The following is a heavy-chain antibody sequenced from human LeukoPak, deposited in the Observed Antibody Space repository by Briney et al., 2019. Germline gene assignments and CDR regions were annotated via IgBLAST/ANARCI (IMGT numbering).Heavy chain of an antibody. J-gene: IGHJ4*02. CDR2: ISSSSSTI. V-gene: IGHV3-48*04. CDR1: GFTFSSYS. Sequence: GGSLRLSCAASGFTFSSYSMNWVRQAPGKGLEWVSYISSSSSTIYYADSVKGRFTISRDNAKNSLYLQMNSLRAEDTAVYYCARETLGRGYSYGLSNYWGQGTLVTVSS. D-gene: IGHD5-18*01. CDR3: ARETLGRGYSYGLSNY.